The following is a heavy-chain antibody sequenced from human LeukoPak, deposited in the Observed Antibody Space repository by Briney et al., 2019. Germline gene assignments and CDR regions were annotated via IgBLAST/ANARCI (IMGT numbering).Heavy chain of an antibody. CDR2: ISGSGGST. CDR3: AKDRDYYGSGTPQFDP. Sequence: GALRLSCAASGFTFSSYGMSWVRQAPGKGLEWVSAISGSGGSTYYADSVKGRFTISRDNSKNTLYLQMNSLRAEDTAVYYCAKDRDYYGSGTPQFDPWGQGTLVTVSS. CDR1: GFTFSSYG. J-gene: IGHJ5*02. D-gene: IGHD3-10*01. V-gene: IGHV3-23*01.